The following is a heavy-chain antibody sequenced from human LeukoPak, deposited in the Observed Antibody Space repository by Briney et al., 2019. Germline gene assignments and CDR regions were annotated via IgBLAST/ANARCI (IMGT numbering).Heavy chain of an antibody. V-gene: IGHV4-59*01. J-gene: IGHJ6*02. Sequence: SETLSLTCTVSGGSISSYYWSWIRQPPGKGLEWIGYIYYSGSTNYNPSLKSRVTISVDTSKNQFSLKLSSVTAADTAVYYCARVRAVIYGMDVWGQGPRSPSP. CDR1: GGSISSYY. CDR3: ARVRAVIYGMDV. D-gene: IGHD2-21*01. CDR2: IYYSGST.